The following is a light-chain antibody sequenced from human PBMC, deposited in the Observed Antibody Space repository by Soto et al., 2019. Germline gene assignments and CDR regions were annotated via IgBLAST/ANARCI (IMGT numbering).Light chain of an antibody. CDR2: DAS. CDR1: QSVSIF. CDR3: QQRYTWTIT. V-gene: IGKV3-11*01. J-gene: IGKJ5*01. Sequence: EIVLTQSPATLSLSPGERATLSCRASQSVSIFLAWYQQKPGQAPRLLIYDASNRATGIPARFSGSGSGTDFTLTISSLAPEDFAAYYCQQRYTWTITFGKGTPLTIK.